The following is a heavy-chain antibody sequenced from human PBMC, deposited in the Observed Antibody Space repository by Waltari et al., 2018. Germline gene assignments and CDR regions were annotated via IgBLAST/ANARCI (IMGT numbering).Heavy chain of an antibody. CDR3: ARVARKTYSSPVPGRDYYYGMDV. CDR1: GFTFSRYW. J-gene: IGHJ6*02. Sequence: EEQLVESGGGLIQPGESLRVSCAVSGFTFSRYWMNWVRQAQGKGLLCGAGIKSYGSDTSYAVSVKGRFTISRDNARNTVYLQMKSLRAEDTAVYYCARVARKTYSSPVPGRDYYYGMDVWGLGTTVTVSS. D-gene: IGHD3-22*01. V-gene: IGHV3-74*01. CDR2: IKSYGSDT.